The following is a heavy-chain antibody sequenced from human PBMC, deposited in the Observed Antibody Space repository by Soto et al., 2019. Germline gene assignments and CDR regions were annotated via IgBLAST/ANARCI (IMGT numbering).Heavy chain of an antibody. CDR3: ASGYSYGYMDY. Sequence: GGSLRLSCAASGFTFSSYSMNWVRQAPGKGLEWVSSISSSSSYIYYADSVKGQFTISRDNAKNSLYLQMNSLRAEDTAVYYCASGYSYGYMDYWGQGTLVTVSS. CDR1: GFTFSSYS. D-gene: IGHD5-18*01. V-gene: IGHV3-21*01. J-gene: IGHJ4*02. CDR2: ISSSSSYI.